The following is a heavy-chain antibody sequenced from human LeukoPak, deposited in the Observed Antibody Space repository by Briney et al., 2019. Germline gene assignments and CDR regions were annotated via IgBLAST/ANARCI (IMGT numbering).Heavy chain of an antibody. CDR3: ARQWLRFSFDY. V-gene: IGHV3-7*01. CDR1: GFTFSSYA. J-gene: IGHJ4*02. CDR2: IKQDRSEK. Sequence: PGGSLRLSCAASGFTFSSYAMSWVRQAPGKGLEWVANIKQDRSEKYYVDSVKGRFTISRDNAKNSLYLQMNSLRAEDTAVYYCARQWLRFSFDYWGQGTLVTVSS. D-gene: IGHD5-12*01.